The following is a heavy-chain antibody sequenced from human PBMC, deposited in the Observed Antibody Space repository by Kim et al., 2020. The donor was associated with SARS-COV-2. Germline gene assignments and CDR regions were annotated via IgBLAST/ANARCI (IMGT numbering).Heavy chain of an antibody. CDR3: ARGSRIADGY. J-gene: IGHJ4*02. V-gene: IGHV1-2*02. CDR2: GT. Sequence: GTNYAQKFQGRVTMTRDTSISTAYMGLSRLRSDDTAVYYCARGSRIADGYWGQGTLVTVSS.